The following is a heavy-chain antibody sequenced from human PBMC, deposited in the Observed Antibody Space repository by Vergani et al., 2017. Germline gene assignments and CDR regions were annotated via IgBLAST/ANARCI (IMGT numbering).Heavy chain of an antibody. V-gene: IGHV4-39*01. CDR1: GGPISSSSYY. CDR2: IYYSGST. Sequence: QLQLQESGPGLVTPSETLSLTCTVSGGPISSSSYYWGWVRQPPGKGLEWIGSIYYSGSTYYNPSLKSRVTIFVDTSKNQFSLKLSSVTAADTAVYYCARHLAYCGGDCYPYYYGMDVWGQ. J-gene: IGHJ6*02. CDR3: ARHLAYCGGDCYPYYYGMDV. D-gene: IGHD2-21*02.